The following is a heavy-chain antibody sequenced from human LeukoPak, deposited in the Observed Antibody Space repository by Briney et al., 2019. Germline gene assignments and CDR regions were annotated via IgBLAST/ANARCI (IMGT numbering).Heavy chain of an antibody. CDR1: GYSISSGYY. J-gene: IGHJ3*02. V-gene: IGHV4-38-2*02. CDR2: IYHSGST. Sequence: SETLSLTCTVPGYSISSGYYWGWIRQPPGKGLEWIGSIYHSGSTYYNPSLKSRVTISVDTSKNQFSLKLSSVTAADTAVYYCARVPSTGRAFDIWGQGTMVTVSS. D-gene: IGHD3-10*01. CDR3: ARVPSTGRAFDI.